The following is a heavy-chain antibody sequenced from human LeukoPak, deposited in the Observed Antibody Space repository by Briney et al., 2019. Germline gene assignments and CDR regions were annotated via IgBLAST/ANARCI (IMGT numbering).Heavy chain of an antibody. CDR3: AFGGTTGKTEYDY. V-gene: IGHV3-30*03. CDR2: ISYDGSNK. CDR1: GFTFSSYG. D-gene: IGHD1-1*01. Sequence: GRSLRLSCAASGFTFSSYGMHWVRQAPGKGLEWVAVISYDGSNKYYADSVKGRFTISRDNSKNTLYLQMNSLRAEDTAVYYCAFGGTTGKTEYDYWGQGTLVTVSS. J-gene: IGHJ4*02.